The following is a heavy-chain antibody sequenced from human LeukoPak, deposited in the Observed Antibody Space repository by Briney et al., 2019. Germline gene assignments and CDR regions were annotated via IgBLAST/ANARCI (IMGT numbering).Heavy chain of an antibody. CDR1: GFTFSSYE. J-gene: IGHJ3*02. CDR2: ISSSSSYT. D-gene: IGHD3-10*01. Sequence: GGSLRLSCAASGFTFSSYEMNWVRQAPGKGLEWVSSISSSSSYTYYADSVKGRFTISRDNAKNSLYLQMNSLRAEDTAVYYCARDGMVRGVSNAFDIWGQGTMVTVSS. CDR3: ARDGMVRGVSNAFDI. V-gene: IGHV3-21*01.